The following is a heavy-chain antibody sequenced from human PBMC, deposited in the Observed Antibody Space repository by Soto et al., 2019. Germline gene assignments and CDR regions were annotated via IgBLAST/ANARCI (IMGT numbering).Heavy chain of an antibody. V-gene: IGHV1-69*01. CDR3: VVEMATIGRRDY. D-gene: IGHD5-12*01. CDR2: IIPIFGTA. Sequence: QVQLVQSGAEVKKAGSSVKVSCKASGGTFSSYAISWVRQAPGQGLEWMGGIIPIFGTANYAQKFQGRVTITADESTSTAYMELSSLRSEDTAVYYCVVEMATIGRRDYWGQGTLVTVSS. CDR1: GGTFSSYA. J-gene: IGHJ4*02.